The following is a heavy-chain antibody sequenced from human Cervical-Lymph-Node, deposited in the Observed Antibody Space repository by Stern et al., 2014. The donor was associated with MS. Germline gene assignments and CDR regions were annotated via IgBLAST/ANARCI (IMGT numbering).Heavy chain of an antibody. V-gene: IGHV1-2*04. CDR3: ARGGTIFGVXXXXMDV. CDR1: GYTFTGYD. CDR2: INPNSGGT. Sequence: QVQLVQSGAEVKKPGASVKVSCKASGYTFTGYDMHWVRQAPGQGLEWMGWINPNSGGTNYAQKFQGWVTMTRDTSISTAYMELSRLRSDDTAVYYCARGGTIFGVXXXXMDVWGQGTTVXVSS. D-gene: IGHD3-3*01. J-gene: IGHJ6*02.